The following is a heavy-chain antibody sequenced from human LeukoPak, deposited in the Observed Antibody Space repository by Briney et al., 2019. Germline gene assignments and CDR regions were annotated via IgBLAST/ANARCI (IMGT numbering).Heavy chain of an antibody. D-gene: IGHD2-15*01. J-gene: IGHJ4*02. CDR3: AKDRDIVATGYFDY. CDR1: GFTFSSYG. V-gene: IGHV3-30*02. CDR2: IRYGGSNK. Sequence: GGSLRLSCAASGFTFSSYGLHWVRQAPGKGLEWVAFIRYGGSNKYYADSVKGRFTISRDNSKNTLYLQMNSLRAEDTAVYYCAKDRDIVATGYFDYWGQGTLVTVSS.